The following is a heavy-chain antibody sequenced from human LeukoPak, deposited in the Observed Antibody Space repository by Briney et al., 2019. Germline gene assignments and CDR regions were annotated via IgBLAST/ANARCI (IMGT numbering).Heavy chain of an antibody. V-gene: IGHV1-69*06. J-gene: IGHJ4*02. CDR2: IFPNFGTS. CDR3: ARRLMKQNWNPFDY. CDR1: GGTFSRYD. Sequence: SVKVSCKASGGTFSRYDINWVRQAAGQGVEWMGGIFPNFGTSNYAQKFQGRVTSTADKSTNTAYMELSSLISEDTAVYYCARRLMKQNWNPFDYWGQGTLVTVSS. D-gene: IGHD1-1*01.